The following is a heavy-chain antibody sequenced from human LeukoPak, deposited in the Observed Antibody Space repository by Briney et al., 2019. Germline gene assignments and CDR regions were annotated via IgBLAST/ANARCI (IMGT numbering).Heavy chain of an antibody. D-gene: IGHD6-6*01. CDR1: GFTFSSYA. CDR3: AKVYSSSIRRPYFDW. Sequence: GGSLRLSCAASGFTFSSYAMSWVRQAPGKGLEWVSAISGSGGSTYYADSVKGRFTISRDNSKNTLYLQMNSLRAEDTAVYYCAKVYSSSIRRPYFDWWGQGTLVTVSS. CDR2: ISGSGGST. J-gene: IGHJ4*02. V-gene: IGHV3-23*01.